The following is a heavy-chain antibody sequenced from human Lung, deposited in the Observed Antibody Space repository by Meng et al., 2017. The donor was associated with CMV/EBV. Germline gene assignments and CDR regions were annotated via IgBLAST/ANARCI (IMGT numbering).Heavy chain of an antibody. CDR3: ARLTTSGTFDY. CDR1: GGSISSTNYY. Sequence: GSVSGGSISSTNYYWGWIRQPPGKGLEWIGSISYSGGTYYNPSLRSRVTISVDTSKSQFSLKLSSVTAADTAVYYCARLTTSGTFDYWGQGTLVTVSS. D-gene: IGHD2-2*01. J-gene: IGHJ4*02. CDR2: ISYSGGT. V-gene: IGHV4-39*01.